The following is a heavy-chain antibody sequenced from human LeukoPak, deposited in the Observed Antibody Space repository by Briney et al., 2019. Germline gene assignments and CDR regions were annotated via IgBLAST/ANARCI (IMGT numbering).Heavy chain of an antibody. V-gene: IGHV1-2*02. CDR2: SNPNRGDT. Sequence: ASVKVSCKASGYTFTDYYIHWVRQAPGQGLEWMGWSNPNRGDTNYAQQFQGRVTMTRDTPSSTAYMELSSLRSDDRAVYYCARVKGDIGADGFGDPFDIWGQGTMVIVSS. CDR1: GYTFTDYY. D-gene: IGHD5-24*01. CDR3: ARVKGDIGADGFGDPFDI. J-gene: IGHJ3*02.